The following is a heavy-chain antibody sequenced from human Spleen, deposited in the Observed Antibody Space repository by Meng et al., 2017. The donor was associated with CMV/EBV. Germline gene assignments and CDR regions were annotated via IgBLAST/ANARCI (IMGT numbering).Heavy chain of an antibody. V-gene: IGHV1-2*02. J-gene: IGHJ4*02. D-gene: IGHD1-26*01. CDR2: MNPNTGGT. CDR3: ARARGIGSTSDF. Sequence: KAAGDTSTGYYLHWMRQAPGQGPEWMGWMNPNTGGTKYADKFQGRVTMTRDTAISTAHMELSRLRVDDTAVYYCARARGIGSTSDFWGQGTLVTVSS. CDR1: GDTSTGYY.